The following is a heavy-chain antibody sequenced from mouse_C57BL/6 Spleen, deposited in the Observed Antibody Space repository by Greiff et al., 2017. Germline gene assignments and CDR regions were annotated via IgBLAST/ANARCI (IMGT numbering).Heavy chain of an antibody. Sequence: QVQLKESGAELAKPGASVKLSCKASGYTFTSYWMHWVKQRPGQGLEWIGYINPSSGYTKYNEKFKDKATLTADTSSSTAYMQLSSLTYEDSAVYYCARDGTAYWGQGTLVTVSA. CDR1: GYTFTSYW. J-gene: IGHJ3*01. D-gene: IGHD3-3*01. V-gene: IGHV1-7*01. CDR3: ARDGTAY. CDR2: INPSSGYT.